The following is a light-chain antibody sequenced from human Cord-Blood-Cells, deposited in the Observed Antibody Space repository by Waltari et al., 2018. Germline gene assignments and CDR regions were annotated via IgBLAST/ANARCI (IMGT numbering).Light chain of an antibody. CDR2: EGS. V-gene: IGLV2-23*01. CDR1: SSDVGSYNL. CDR3: CSYAGSSTAWV. J-gene: IGLJ3*02. Sequence: QSALTQPASVSGSPGQSITISCTGTSSDVGSYNLVPRYQQHPGKAPKLMIYEGSKRPSGVSNRFSGSKSGNTASLTISGLQAEDEADYYCCSYAGSSTAWVFGGGTKLTVL.